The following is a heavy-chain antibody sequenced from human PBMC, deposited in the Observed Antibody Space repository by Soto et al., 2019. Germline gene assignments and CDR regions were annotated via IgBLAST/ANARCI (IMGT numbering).Heavy chain of an antibody. J-gene: IGHJ5*02. D-gene: IGHD3-10*01. V-gene: IGHV3-30*18. CDR3: AKEQSHLLYFGELLSNRFDH. Sequence: QVQLVQSGGGVVQPGTSLRLSCAASGFTFSSYGMHWVRQAPGKGLEWVAVISYDGSNKYYVDSVKGRYTISRDNCKSTVYLQMNSLRPEDTAVYYCAKEQSHLLYFGELLSNRFDHSCQGTLVTVSS. CDR1: GFTFSSYG. CDR2: ISYDGSNK.